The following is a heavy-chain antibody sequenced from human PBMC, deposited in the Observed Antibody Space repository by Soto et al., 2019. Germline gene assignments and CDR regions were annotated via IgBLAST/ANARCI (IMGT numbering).Heavy chain of an antibody. CDR1: GYSFTTYY. D-gene: IGHD5-18*01. Sequence: ASMKVSFKASGYSFTTYYMHWVRQAPGQGLEWMAVIDPRGGSTFYAQKFQGKVTMTRDTSASTVYMELSSLRSEDTAVYYCARGGEDSAMVSRPDFDYWGQGTLVTVST. CDR2: IDPRGGST. CDR3: ARGGEDSAMVSRPDFDY. V-gene: IGHV1-46*01. J-gene: IGHJ4*02.